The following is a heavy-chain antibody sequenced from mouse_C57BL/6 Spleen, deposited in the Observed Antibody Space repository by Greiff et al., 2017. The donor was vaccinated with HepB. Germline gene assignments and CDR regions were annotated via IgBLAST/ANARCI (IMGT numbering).Heavy chain of an antibody. CDR3: ARSRGHDYDGAWFAY. CDR2: INPSTGGT. J-gene: IGHJ3*01. D-gene: IGHD2-4*01. Sequence: EVQLQQSGPELVKPGASVKISCKASGYSFTGYYMNWVKQSPEKSLEWIGEINPSTGGTTYNQKFKAKATLTVDKSSSTAYMQLKSLTSEDSAVYYCARSRGHDYDGAWFAYWGQGTLVTVSA. CDR1: GYSFTGYY. V-gene: IGHV1-42*01.